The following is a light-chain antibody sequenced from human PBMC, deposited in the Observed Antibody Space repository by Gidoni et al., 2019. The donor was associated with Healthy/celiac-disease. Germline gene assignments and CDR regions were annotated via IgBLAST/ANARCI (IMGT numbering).Light chain of an antibody. Sequence: EIQMSQSPSSLSSSVGDRVTITCQASHDISNYLNWYQQKPGKAPKLLIYDASNLETGVPSRLRGSGAWTDFTFTISSLQPEDIATYYCQQDDNLPSLTFGGGTKVEIK. CDR3: QQDDNLPSLT. CDR2: DAS. CDR1: HDISNY. V-gene: IGKV1-33*01. J-gene: IGKJ4*01.